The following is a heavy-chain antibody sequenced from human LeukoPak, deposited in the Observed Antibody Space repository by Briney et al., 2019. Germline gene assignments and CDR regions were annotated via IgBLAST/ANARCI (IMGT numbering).Heavy chain of an antibody. CDR1: GGSFSGYY. CDR3: ARDVPLYYYDSSGYFSY. J-gene: IGHJ4*02. D-gene: IGHD3-22*01. CDR2: INHSGST. Sequence: SETLSLTCAVYGGSFSGYYWSWIRQPPGKGLEWIGEINHSGSTNYNPSLKSRVTISVDTSKNQFSLKLSSVTAADTAVYYCARDVPLYYYDSSGYFSYWGQGTLVTVSS. V-gene: IGHV4-34*01.